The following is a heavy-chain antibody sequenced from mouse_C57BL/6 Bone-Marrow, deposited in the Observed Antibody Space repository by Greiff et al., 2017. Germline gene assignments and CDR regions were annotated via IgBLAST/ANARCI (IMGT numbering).Heavy chain of an antibody. D-gene: IGHD3-2*02. J-gene: IGHJ3*01. CDR3: AREGSGWTWFAY. CDR1: GYTFTDYY. Sequence: QVQLQQSGAELVRPGASVKLSCKASGYTFTDYYINWVKQRPGQGLEWIARIYPGSGNTYYNEKFKGKATLTAEKSSSTAYMQLSSLTSEDSAVYFCAREGSGWTWFAYWGQGTLVTVSA. V-gene: IGHV1-76*01. CDR2: IYPGSGNT.